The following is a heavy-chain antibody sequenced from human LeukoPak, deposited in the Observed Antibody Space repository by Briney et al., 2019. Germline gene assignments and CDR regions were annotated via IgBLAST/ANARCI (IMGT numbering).Heavy chain of an antibody. D-gene: IGHD2-2*01. CDR3: ASQPTRYCSSTSRYFEVYYT. CDR2: FDPEDGET. V-gene: IGHV1-24*01. Sequence: ASVKVSCKVSGYTLTELSMHWVRQAPGKGLEWMGGFDPEDGETIYAQKFQGRVTMTEDTSTDTAYMELGSLRSEDTAVYYCASQPTRYCSSTSRYFEVYYTWGQGTLVTVSS. J-gene: IGHJ5*02. CDR1: GYTLTELS.